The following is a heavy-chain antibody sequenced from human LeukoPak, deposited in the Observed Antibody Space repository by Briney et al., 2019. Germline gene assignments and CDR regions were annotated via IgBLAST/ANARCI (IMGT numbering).Heavy chain of an antibody. D-gene: IGHD3-10*01. CDR2: IYYSGST. V-gene: IGHV4-39*07. J-gene: IGHJ4*02. Sequence: SETLSLTCTVSGGSISSRSYYWGWIRQPPGKGLEWIGSIYYSGSTYYNPSLKSRVTISVDTSKNQFSLKLSSVTAADTAVYYCARGALMVRGVITFDYWGQGTLVTVSS. CDR3: ARGALMVRGVITFDY. CDR1: GGSISSRSYY.